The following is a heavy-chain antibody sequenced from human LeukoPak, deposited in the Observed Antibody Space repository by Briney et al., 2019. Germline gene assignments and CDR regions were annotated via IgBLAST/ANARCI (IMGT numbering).Heavy chain of an antibody. Sequence: GGSLRLSCAASGFTFSSYWMSWVRQAPGKGLEWVANIKQDGSEKYYVDSVKGRFTISRDNAKNSLYLQMNSLRAEDTAVYYCARNSVAVAGRWRYYYYMDVWGKGTTVTVSS. J-gene: IGHJ6*03. CDR3: ARNSVAVAGRWRYYYYMDV. V-gene: IGHV3-7*01. D-gene: IGHD6-19*01. CDR2: IKQDGSEK. CDR1: GFTFSSYW.